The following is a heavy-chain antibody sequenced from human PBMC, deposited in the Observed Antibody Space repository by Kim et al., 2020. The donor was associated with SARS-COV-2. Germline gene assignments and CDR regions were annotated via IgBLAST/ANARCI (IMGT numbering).Heavy chain of an antibody. CDR2: ISSSSSYI. CDR1: GFTFSSYG. V-gene: IGHV3-21*01. J-gene: IGHJ4*02. Sequence: GGSLRLSCAASGFTFSSYGMNWVRQAPGKGLEWVSSISSSSSYIYYADSVKGRFTISRDNAKNSLYLQMNSLRAEDTAVYYCARDVYRYSSSPLDYWGQGTLVTVSS. D-gene: IGHD6-6*01. CDR3: ARDVYRYSSSPLDY.